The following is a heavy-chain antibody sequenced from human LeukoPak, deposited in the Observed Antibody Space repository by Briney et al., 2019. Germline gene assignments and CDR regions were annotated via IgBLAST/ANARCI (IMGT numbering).Heavy chain of an antibody. J-gene: IGHJ4*02. D-gene: IGHD3-3*01. CDR1: GFTFSSYA. Sequence: PGRSLRLSCAASGFTFSSYAMHWVRQAPGKGLEWVAVISYDGSNKYYADSVKGRFTISRDNSKNTLYLQMNSLRAEDTAVYYCARFPSDFWSGYHGPMDYWGQGTLVTVSS. CDR2: ISYDGSNK. V-gene: IGHV3-30-3*01. CDR3: ARFPSDFWSGYHGPMDY.